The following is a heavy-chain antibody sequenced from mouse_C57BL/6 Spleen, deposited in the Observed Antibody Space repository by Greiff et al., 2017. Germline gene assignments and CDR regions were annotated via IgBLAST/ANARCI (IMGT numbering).Heavy chain of an antibody. CDR2: INPSSGYT. V-gene: IGHV1-7*01. CDR3: TGLDYDGDD. D-gene: IGHD2-4*01. Sequence: VQLVESGAELAKPGASVKLSCKASGYTFTSYWMHWVKQRPGKGLEWIGYINPSSGYTKYNQKFKHKATLTADKSYRTDSMQMSDLTYVYSAVYCCTGLDYDGDDWGQGTTLTVAS. J-gene: IGHJ2*01. CDR1: GYTFTSYW.